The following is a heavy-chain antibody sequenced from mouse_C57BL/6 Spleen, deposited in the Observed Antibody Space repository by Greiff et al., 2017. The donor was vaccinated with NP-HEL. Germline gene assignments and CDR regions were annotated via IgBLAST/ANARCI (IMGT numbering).Heavy chain of an antibody. CDR1: GFTFSDYY. CDR2: INYDGSST. Sequence: EVKVVESEGGLVQPGSSMKLSCTASGFTFSDYYMAWVRQVPEKGLEWVANINYDGSSTYYLDSLKSRFIISRDNAKNILYLQMSSLKSEDTATYYCAREDYYGSMYYFDYWGQGTTLTVSS. J-gene: IGHJ2*01. CDR3: AREDYYGSMYYFDY. D-gene: IGHD1-1*01. V-gene: IGHV5-16*01.